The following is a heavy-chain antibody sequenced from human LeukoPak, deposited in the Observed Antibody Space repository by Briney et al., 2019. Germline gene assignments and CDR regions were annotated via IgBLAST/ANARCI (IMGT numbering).Heavy chain of an antibody. CDR1: GGSISSSSYY. J-gene: IGHJ4*02. CDR2: IYFGGTT. CDR3: ARHWGFGSGRYFDH. Sequence: SETLSLTCTVSGGSISSSSYYWGWIRQPPWKGLEWIGSIYFGGTTYYSPSLQSRVTISVDTSKNQFSLKLTSVTAADTAVYFCARHWGFGSGRYFDHWGQGTQVTVSS. V-gene: IGHV4-39*01. D-gene: IGHD3-16*01.